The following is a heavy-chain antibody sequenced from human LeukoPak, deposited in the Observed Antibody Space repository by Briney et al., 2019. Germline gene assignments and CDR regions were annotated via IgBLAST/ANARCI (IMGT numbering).Heavy chain of an antibody. V-gene: IGHV3-30*04. D-gene: IGHD4-17*01. CDR2: ISLNGGDT. CDR3: ARDPTTRSNRAQFYSDY. Sequence: GGSLRLSCAASGFSFSSFAMHWVRQAPGKGAEWVADISLNGGDTNYAGSVKGRFTISRDNSKNTLYLQMNSLRAEDTAVYYCARDPTTRSNRAQFYSDYWGQGTLVIVSS. J-gene: IGHJ4*02. CDR1: GFSFSSFA.